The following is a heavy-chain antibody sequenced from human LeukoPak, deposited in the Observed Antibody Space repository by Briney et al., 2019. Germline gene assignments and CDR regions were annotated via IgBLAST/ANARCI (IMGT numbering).Heavy chain of an antibody. V-gene: IGHV4-34*01. CDR2: INHSGST. D-gene: IGHD3-22*01. J-gene: IGHJ4*02. CDR3: ASGGYYDSSGYYIVQFDY. CDR1: GGSFSGYY. Sequence: SETLSLTCAVYGGSFSGYYWSWIRQPPGKGLEWIGEINHSGSTNYNPSLKSRVTISVDTSKNQFSLKLSSVTAADTAMYYCASGGYYDSSGYYIVQFDYWGQGTLVTVSS.